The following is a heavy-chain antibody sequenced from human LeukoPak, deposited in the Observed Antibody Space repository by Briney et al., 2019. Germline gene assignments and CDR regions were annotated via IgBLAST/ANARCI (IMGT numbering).Heavy chain of an antibody. Sequence: GRSLRLSCAASGFTFSSYAMHWVRQAPGKGLEWVAVISYDGSNKYYADSVKGRFTISRDNSKNTLYLQMNSLRAVDTAVYYCARSLYGSGSTRSYYFDYWGQGTLVTVSS. J-gene: IGHJ4*02. V-gene: IGHV3-30*04. D-gene: IGHD3-10*01. CDR2: ISYDGSNK. CDR1: GFTFSSYA. CDR3: ARSLYGSGSTRSYYFDY.